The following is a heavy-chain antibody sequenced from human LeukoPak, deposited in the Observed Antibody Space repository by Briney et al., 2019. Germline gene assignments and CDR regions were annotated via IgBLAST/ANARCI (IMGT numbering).Heavy chain of an antibody. Sequence: GRSLRLSCTSSGFTFGTYAVSWFRQAPGKGLEWVAFIRSKTFGGTTEYAASVKGRFTISRDDSNSIAYLQMNSLKTEDTAVYYCTRYSGRTDYWGQGTLVSVFS. CDR2: IRSKTFGGTT. CDR3: TRYSGRTDY. CDR1: GFTFGTYA. J-gene: IGHJ4*02. D-gene: IGHD5-18*01. V-gene: IGHV3-49*03.